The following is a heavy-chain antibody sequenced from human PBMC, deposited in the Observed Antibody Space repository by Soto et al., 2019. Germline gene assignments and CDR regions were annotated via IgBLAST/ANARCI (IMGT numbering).Heavy chain of an antibody. CDR1: GFTFSSYS. D-gene: IGHD6-13*01. V-gene: IGHV3-21*01. Sequence: EVQLVESGGGLVKPGGSLRLSCAASGFTFSSYSMNWVRQAPGKGLEWVSSISSSSSYIYYADSVKGRFTISRDNATNSLYLQMNSLRAEDTAVYYCARERRHSSSWYPDYWGQGTLVTVSS. CDR3: ARERRHSSSWYPDY. CDR2: ISSSSSYI. J-gene: IGHJ4*02.